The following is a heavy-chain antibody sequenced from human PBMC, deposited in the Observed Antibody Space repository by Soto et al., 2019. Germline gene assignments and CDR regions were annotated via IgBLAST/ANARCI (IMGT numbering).Heavy chain of an antibody. Sequence: GGSLRLSCAASGFTFSSYGMHWVRQAPGKGLEWVAVIWYDGSNKYYADSVKGRFTISRDNSKNTLYLQMNSLRAEDTAVYYCGGSDPNGDYYYYRMDVWGKGTTVTVS. D-gene: IGHD7-27*01. V-gene: IGHV3-33*08. CDR2: IWYDGSNK. J-gene: IGHJ6*04. CDR3: GGSDPNGDYYYYRMDV. CDR1: GFTFSSYG.